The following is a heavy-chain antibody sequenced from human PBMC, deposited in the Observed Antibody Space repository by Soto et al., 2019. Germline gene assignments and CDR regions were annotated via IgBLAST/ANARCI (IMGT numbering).Heavy chain of an antibody. J-gene: IGHJ4*02. CDR3: ARDFGWEYCSNTASCYAGY. D-gene: IGHD2-2*01. CDR1: GFTFSSYS. CDR2: ISSGSTTI. Sequence: GGSLRLSCAASGFTFSSYSMNWVRQAPGKGLEWVSYISSGSTTIYYADSVKGRFTISRDNAKNSLYLQMNSLRAEDTAVYYCARDFGWEYCSNTASCYAGYWGQGTLVTVSS. V-gene: IGHV3-48*01.